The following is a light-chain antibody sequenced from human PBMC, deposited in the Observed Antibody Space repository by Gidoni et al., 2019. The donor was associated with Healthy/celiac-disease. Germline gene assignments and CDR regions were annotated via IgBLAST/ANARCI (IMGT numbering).Light chain of an antibody. J-gene: IGKJ2*01. CDR3: QQYDNLPRT. CDR1: QAISNY. Sequence: DIQITQSPSSLSPSVGDRVTITCQASQAISNYLNWYQQKPGKAPKPLIYDASNLETGVPSRFSGSGAGTDFTFTISSLQPEEIATYYCQQYDNLPRTFGQGTKLEIK. CDR2: DAS. V-gene: IGKV1-33*01.